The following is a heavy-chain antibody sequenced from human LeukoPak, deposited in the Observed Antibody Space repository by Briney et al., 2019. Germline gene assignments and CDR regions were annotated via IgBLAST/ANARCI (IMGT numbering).Heavy chain of an antibody. Sequence: GASVKVSCKASGYTFTVYYMHWVRQAPGQGLEWMGWINPNSGGTNYAQKFQGRVTMTRDTSISTAYMELSRLRSDDTAVYYCARNLYGSGSYYPSGESIDYWGQGTLVTVSS. CDR2: INPNSGGT. V-gene: IGHV1-2*02. J-gene: IGHJ4*02. CDR3: ARNLYGSGSYYPSGESIDY. D-gene: IGHD3-10*01. CDR1: GYTFTVYY.